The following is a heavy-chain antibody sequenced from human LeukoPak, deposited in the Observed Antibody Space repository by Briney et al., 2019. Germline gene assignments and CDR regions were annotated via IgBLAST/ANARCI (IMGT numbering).Heavy chain of an antibody. Sequence: GGSLRLSCAASGFTFSDYAMHWVRQAPGKGLEWVAVVSHDGSNEYYTDSVKGRFTISRDNSKKTLDLQMNSLRGEDTGVYYCAKDDYGMDVWGQGTTVTVSS. CDR2: VSHDGSNE. CDR3: AKDDYGMDV. J-gene: IGHJ6*02. CDR1: GFTFSDYA. V-gene: IGHV3-30*04.